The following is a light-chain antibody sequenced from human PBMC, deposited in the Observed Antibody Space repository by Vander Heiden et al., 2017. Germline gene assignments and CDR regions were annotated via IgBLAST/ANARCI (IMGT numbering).Light chain of an antibody. CDR3: LQDYNYLWT. J-gene: IGKJ1*01. Sequence: AIQMTQSPSSLSASVGDRVTITCRASQGIRNDLGWYQQKPGKAPKLRIYAASSLQSGVPSRFSGSGSGTDFTLTISSLQPEDFATYYCLQDYNYLWTFGQGTKVEIK. CDR1: QGIRND. V-gene: IGKV1-6*01. CDR2: AAS.